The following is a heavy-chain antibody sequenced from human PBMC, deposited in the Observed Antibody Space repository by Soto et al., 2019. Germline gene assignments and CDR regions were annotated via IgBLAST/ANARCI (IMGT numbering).Heavy chain of an antibody. CDR2: TTQDGSGK. J-gene: IGHJ4*02. V-gene: IGHV3-7*01. CDR3: ASLDTAMIKTAGY. CDR1: GLTFSSW. D-gene: IGHD5-18*01. Sequence: GGSLRLSCVASGLTFSSWMSWVRQAPGKGLEWVAMTTQDGSGKHYVDSVKGRFTISRDSAKNSMYLQMNSLTVEDAAMYYCASLDTAMIKTAGYWGQGTQVTVSS.